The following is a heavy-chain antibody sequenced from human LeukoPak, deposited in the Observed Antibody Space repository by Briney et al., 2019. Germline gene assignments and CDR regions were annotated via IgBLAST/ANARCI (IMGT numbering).Heavy chain of an antibody. D-gene: IGHD2-2*01. J-gene: IGHJ6*03. V-gene: IGHV4-38-2*02. CDR1: GYSISSGFY. Sequence: PSETLSLTCTVSGYSISSGFYWGWIRQPPGKGLEWIGSIYHSGSTNYNPSLKSRVTISVDTSKNQFSLKLSSVTAADTAVYYCSYCSSTSCLYYYYMDVWGKGTTVTVSS. CDR2: IYHSGST. CDR3: SYCSSTSCLYYYYMDV.